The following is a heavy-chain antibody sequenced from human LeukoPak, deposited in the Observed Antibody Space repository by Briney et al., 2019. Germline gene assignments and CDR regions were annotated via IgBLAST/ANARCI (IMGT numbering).Heavy chain of an antibody. CDR2: IYYSGSTYYSGST. CDR3: ARDVGATPGYFDY. Sequence: SETLSLTCTVSGYSISSGYYWTWIRQPPGKGLEWIGYIYYSGSTYYSGSTNYNPSLKSRVTISVDTSKNQFSLKLSSVTAADTAVYYCARDVGATPGYFDYWGQGTLVTVSS. D-gene: IGHD1-26*01. V-gene: IGHV4-61*01. CDR1: GYSISSGYY. J-gene: IGHJ4*02.